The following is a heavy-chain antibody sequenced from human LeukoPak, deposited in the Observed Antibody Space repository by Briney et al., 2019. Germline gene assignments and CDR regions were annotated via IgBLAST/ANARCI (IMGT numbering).Heavy chain of an antibody. CDR1: GASISISTWF. Sequence: SETLSLTCTVSGASISISTWFWGWIRQPPGKGLEWIGSIYYSGITHYSPSLKSRVTISVDTSNNQFSLELRSVTAADTAVYYCASQEKKYDTTGYYSPASFDSWGQGTLVTVSS. CDR3: ASQEKKYDTTGYYSPASFDS. J-gene: IGHJ4*02. V-gene: IGHV4-39*01. D-gene: IGHD3-22*01. CDR2: IYYSGIT.